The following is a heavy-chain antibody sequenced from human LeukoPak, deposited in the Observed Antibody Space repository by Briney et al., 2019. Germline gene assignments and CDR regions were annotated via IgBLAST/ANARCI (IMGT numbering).Heavy chain of an antibody. CDR2: IGSSGSYI. D-gene: IGHD3-22*01. CDR3: ARDRNYDGSVYYEDDYFDY. CDR1: GFTFSSYH. J-gene: IGHJ4*02. V-gene: IGHV3-21*01. Sequence: GGSLRLSCEVSGFTFSSYHMNWVRQAPGKGLEWVSSIGSSGSYIHYADSVKGRFSISRDNAKNSLYLQMNSLRAEVTAVYYCARDRNYDGSVYYEDDYFDYWGQGTLVTVSS.